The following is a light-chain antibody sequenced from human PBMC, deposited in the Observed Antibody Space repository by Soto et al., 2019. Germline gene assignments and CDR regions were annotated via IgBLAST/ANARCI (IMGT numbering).Light chain of an antibody. Sequence: NVLTQSPGKLVLYGGGGALRSCRTSQSVSSSFLAWYQQKPGQAPRLLIYGASTRATGIPARFSGSGCGTEFTLTISSLEPDDFAVYYCQQRNDWQVTVGQGTRLEI. CDR3: QQRNDWQVT. J-gene: IGKJ5*01. CDR2: GAS. CDR1: QSVSSSF. V-gene: IGKV3D-20*02.